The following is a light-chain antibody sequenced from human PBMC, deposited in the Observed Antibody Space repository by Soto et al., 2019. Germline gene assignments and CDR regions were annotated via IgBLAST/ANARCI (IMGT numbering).Light chain of an antibody. CDR2: SAS. Sequence: EVGLTQSPGTLSLSPGERVTLSCRASQSVASSYLAWYQQKPGRAPRLLFYSASSRATGIPDRFSGSGSGTDFTLTISRLEPEDFAVYYCHHFGSSPETFGQGTNVE. J-gene: IGKJ1*01. CDR1: QSVASSY. V-gene: IGKV3-20*01. CDR3: HHFGSSPET.